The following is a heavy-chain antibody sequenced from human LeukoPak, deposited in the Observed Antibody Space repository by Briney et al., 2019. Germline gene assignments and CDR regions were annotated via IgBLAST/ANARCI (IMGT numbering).Heavy chain of an antibody. CDR3: ARSPTLYYFDY. CDR2: IYYSGST. CDR1: GGSVSSYY. V-gene: IGHV4-59*02. D-gene: IGHD3-10*01. Sequence: SETLSLTCTVSGGSVSSYYWSWIRQPPGKGLEWIGYIYYSGSTDYNPSLNSRVTLSVDTSKNQFSLRLSSVTDADTAVYYCARSPTLYYFDYWGQGTLVTVSS. J-gene: IGHJ4*02.